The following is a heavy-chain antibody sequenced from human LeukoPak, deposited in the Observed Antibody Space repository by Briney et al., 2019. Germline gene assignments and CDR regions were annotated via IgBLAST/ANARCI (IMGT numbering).Heavy chain of an antibody. V-gene: IGHV3-7*01. CDR3: ARDRRFLEWLFLDY. CDR2: IKQDGSEK. CDR1: GFTFTAYW. D-gene: IGHD3-3*01. J-gene: IGHJ4*02. Sequence: PGGSLRLSCAASGFTFTAYWMTWVRQAPGKGLEWVANIKQDGSEKFYVDSVKGRFTISRENAKNSVYLQMSSPRAEDTAVYYCARDRRFLEWLFLDYWGQGTLVTVSS.